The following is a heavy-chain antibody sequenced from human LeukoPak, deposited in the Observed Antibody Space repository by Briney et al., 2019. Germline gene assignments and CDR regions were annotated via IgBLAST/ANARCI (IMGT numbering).Heavy chain of an antibody. Sequence: GGSLRLSCAASGFTFSDHYMDWVRQAPGRGLEWVGRTRNKANSYTTEYAASVEGRFTISRDDSKSSVYLQMNSLKTEDTAVYYCARRNWNSHDYWGQGTLVTVSS. D-gene: IGHD1-1*01. CDR1: GFTFSDHY. V-gene: IGHV3-72*01. CDR3: ARRNWNSHDY. J-gene: IGHJ4*02. CDR2: TRNKANSYTT.